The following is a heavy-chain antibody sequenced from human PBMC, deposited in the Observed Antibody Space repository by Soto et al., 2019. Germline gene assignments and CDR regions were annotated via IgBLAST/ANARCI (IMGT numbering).Heavy chain of an antibody. CDR3: ARNIDCSGGSCYIFDY. V-gene: IGHV4-31*03. Sequence: SETLSLTCTVSGGSISSGGYYWSWIRQHPGKGLEWIGYIYYSGSTYYNPSLKSRVTISVDTSKNQFSLKLSSVTAADTAVYYCARNIDCSGGSCYIFDYWGQGTLVTVSS. CDR1: GGSISSGGYY. J-gene: IGHJ4*02. CDR2: IYYSGST. D-gene: IGHD2-15*01.